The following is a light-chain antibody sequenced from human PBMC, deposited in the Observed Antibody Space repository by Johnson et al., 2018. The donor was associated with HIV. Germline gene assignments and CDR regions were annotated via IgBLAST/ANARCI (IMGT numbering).Light chain of an antibody. V-gene: IGLV1-51*01. CDR2: DNN. CDR3: GTWDSSLSAYV. CDR1: SSNIGKNY. J-gene: IGLJ1*01. Sequence: QPVLTQPPSVSAAPGQKVTISCSGSSSNIGKNYVSWYQQVPGTAPKLLIYDNNKRPSGIPDRFSASKSGTSATLGITGLQTGDEADYYCGTWDSSLSAYVFGTGTKVTVL.